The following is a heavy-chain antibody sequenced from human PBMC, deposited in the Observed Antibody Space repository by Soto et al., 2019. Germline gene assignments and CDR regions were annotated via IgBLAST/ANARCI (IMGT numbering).Heavy chain of an antibody. CDR2: ISYDGSNK. V-gene: IGHV3-30-3*01. CDR1: GFTFSSYA. J-gene: IGHJ4*02. CDR3: ARYYTSPDY. D-gene: IGHD1-26*01. Sequence: QVQLVESGGGVVQPGRSLRLSCAASGFTFSSYAMHWVRQAPGKGLEWVAVISYDGSNKYYADSVKGRFTISRDNSKNTLYLQMNSLRAEDTAVYYCARYYTSPDYWGQGTRVTVSS.